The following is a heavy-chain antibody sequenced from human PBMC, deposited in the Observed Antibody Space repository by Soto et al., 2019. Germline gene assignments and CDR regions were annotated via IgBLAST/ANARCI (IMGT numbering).Heavy chain of an antibody. D-gene: IGHD2-2*01. V-gene: IGHV4-4*07. Sequence: SETLSLTCTVSGGSISSYYWSWIRQPAGKGLEWIGRIYTSGSTNYNPSLKSRVTMSVDTSKNQFSLKLSSVTAADTAVYYCARDRSTSSDNWFGPWGQGTLVTVSS. CDR1: GGSISSYY. CDR3: ARDRSTSSDNWFGP. CDR2: IYTSGST. J-gene: IGHJ5*02.